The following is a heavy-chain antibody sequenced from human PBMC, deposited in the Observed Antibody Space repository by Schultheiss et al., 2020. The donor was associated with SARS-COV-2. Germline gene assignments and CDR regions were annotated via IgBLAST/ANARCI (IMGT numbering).Heavy chain of an antibody. D-gene: IGHD2-8*02. CDR1: GYTSTNFW. CDR2: IDPSDSYT. J-gene: IGHJ3*01. Sequence: GESLKISCKASGYTSTNFWISWVRQMAGKGLEWMGRIDPSDSYTDYSPSFQGHVTISADKSISTAYLQWSSLKASDTAMYYCTRGSPGGITGAFDFWGQGTMVTVSS. CDR3: TRGSPGGITGAFDF. V-gene: IGHV5-10-1*01.